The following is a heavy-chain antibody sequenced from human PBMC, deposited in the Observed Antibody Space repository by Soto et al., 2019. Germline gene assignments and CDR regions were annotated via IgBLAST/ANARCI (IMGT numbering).Heavy chain of an antibody. V-gene: IGHV4-31*03. CDR3: ARAWTAGAGWANWVDL. J-gene: IGHJ5*02. CDR1: GGSISGVGYY. CDR2: IHHSGTT. Sequence: QLQLQESGPGLVEPSQNLSLTCTGSGGSISGVGYYWGWIRQHPGKGLEWIGYIHHSGTTYYNPSLKSRITISVDTSKTQFSLKLSSVTAADTAVYYCARAWTAGAGWANWVDLWGQGTLVTVSS. D-gene: IGHD6-13*01.